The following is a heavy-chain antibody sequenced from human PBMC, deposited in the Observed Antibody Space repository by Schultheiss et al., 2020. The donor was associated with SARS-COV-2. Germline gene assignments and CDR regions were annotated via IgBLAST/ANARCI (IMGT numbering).Heavy chain of an antibody. D-gene: IGHD3-22*01. V-gene: IGHV3-48*04. CDR2: ISSSGSTI. Sequence: GGSLRLSCAASGFTFSSYWMSWVRQAPGKGLEWVSYISSSGSTIYYADSVKGRFTISRDNAKNSLYLQMNSLRAEDTAVYYCARRTVDYYDSSGGTWFDPWGQGTLVTVSS. CDR1: GFTFSSYW. CDR3: ARRTVDYYDSSGGTWFDP. J-gene: IGHJ5*02.